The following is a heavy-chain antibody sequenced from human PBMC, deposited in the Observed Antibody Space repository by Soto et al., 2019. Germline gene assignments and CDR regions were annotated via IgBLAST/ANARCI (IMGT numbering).Heavy chain of an antibody. CDR3: ARTATVEVIFDY. V-gene: IGHV1-3*01. CDR1: GYTFTSYA. J-gene: IGHJ4*02. D-gene: IGHD4-17*01. Sequence: QVQLVQSGAEAKKPGASVKVSCKASGYTFTSYAMHWVRQAPGQRLEWMGWINAGNGNTKYSQKFQGIVTITRDPSASTAYMELSSLRSEDTAVYYCARTATVEVIFDYWGQGTLVTVSS. CDR2: INAGNGNT.